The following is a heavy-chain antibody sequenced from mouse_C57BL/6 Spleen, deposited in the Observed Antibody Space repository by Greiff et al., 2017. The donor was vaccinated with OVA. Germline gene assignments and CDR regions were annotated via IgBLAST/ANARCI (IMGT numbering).Heavy chain of an antibody. Sequence: EVQLQQSGPELVKPGASVKIPCKASGYTFTDYNMDWVKQSHGKSLEWIGDINPNNGGTIYNQKFKGKATLTVDKSSSTAYMEHRSLTSEDTAVYYCARGGIPYYAMDYWGQGTSVTVSS. V-gene: IGHV1-18*01. J-gene: IGHJ4*01. D-gene: IGHD5-1-1*01. CDR3: ARGGIPYYAMDY. CDR1: GYTFTDYN. CDR2: INPNNGGT.